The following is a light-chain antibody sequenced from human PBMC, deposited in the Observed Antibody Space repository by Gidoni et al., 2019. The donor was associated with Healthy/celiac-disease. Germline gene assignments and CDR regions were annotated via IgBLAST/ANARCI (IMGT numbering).Light chain of an antibody. CDR3: QQYGSP. J-gene: IGKJ4*01. CDR1: QSVRSSY. Sequence: IVLTQSPGTLSLSPGERATLSCRASQSVRSSYLAWYQQKPGQAPRLLIYGASSRATGIPDRFSGSGSGTDFTLSISRLEPEDFAVYYCQQYGSPFGGGTKVEIK. CDR2: GAS. V-gene: IGKV3-20*01.